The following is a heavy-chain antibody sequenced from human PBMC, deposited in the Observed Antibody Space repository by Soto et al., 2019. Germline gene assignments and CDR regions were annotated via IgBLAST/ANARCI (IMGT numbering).Heavy chain of an antibody. V-gene: IGHV4-4*07. D-gene: IGHD4-17*01. J-gene: IGHJ6*02. CDR2: LYPSGST. CDR3: ARETDHGDRYHFYYAMDV. CDR1: GDSMSSSY. Sequence: SETLSLTCTVSGDSMSSSYWSWIRQPAGKGLEWVGRLYPSGSTNYNPSLRSRVTMSVDTSKNQFSLRLSSVTAADTAVYYCARETDHGDRYHFYYAMDVLGQGTTVTVSS.